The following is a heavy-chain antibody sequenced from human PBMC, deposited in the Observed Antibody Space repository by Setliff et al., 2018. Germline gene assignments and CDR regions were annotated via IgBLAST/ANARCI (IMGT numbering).Heavy chain of an antibody. D-gene: IGHD3-22*01. Sequence: GASVKVSCKASGYTFTGYYMHWVRQAPGQGLEWMGWINPNTGGTNYAQKFQGRVTMTRDTSISTAYMELRSLRSDDTAVYYCARAGRNNYDSSGYYYDLYYYNYMDVWGKGTTVTVSS. V-gene: IGHV1-2*02. CDR1: GYTFTGYY. CDR3: ARAGRNNYDSSGYYYDLYYYNYMDV. CDR2: INPNTGGT. J-gene: IGHJ6*03.